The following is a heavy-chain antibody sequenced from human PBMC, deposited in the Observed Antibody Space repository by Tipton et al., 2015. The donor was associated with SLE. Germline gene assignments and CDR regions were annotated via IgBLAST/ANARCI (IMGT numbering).Heavy chain of an antibody. CDR1: GFTFDDYA. J-gene: IGHJ4*02. CDR2: IYSGGST. CDR3: ALRPGLGFDY. Sequence: GSLRLSCAASGFTFDDYAMHWVRQAPGKGLEWVSVIYSGGSTYYADSVKGRFTISRDNSKNTLYLQMNSLRAEDTAVYYCALRPGLGFDYWGQGTLVTVSS. D-gene: IGHD6-19*01. V-gene: IGHV3-23*03.